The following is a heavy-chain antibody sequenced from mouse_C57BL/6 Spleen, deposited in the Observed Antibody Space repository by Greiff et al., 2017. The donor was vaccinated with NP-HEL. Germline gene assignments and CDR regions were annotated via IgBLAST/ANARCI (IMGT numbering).Heavy chain of an antibody. CDR2: IDPENGDT. CDR3: TPYYSNRENY. Sequence: VQLQQSGAELVRPGASVKLSCTASGFNIKDDYMHWVKQRPEQGLELIGWIDPENGDTEYASKFQGKATITADTSSNTAYLQLSSLTSEDTAVYYCTPYYSNRENYWGQGTTLTVSS. J-gene: IGHJ2*01. CDR1: GFNIKDDY. D-gene: IGHD2-5*01. V-gene: IGHV14-4*01.